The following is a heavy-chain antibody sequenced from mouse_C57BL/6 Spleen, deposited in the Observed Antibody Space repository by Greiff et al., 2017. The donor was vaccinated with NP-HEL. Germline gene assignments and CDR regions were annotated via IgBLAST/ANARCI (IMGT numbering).Heavy chain of an antibody. CDR3: AREYGYGVYFDV. V-gene: IGHV1-81*01. Sequence: QVQLQESGAELVRPGASVKLSCKASGYTFTSYGISWVKQRTGQGLEWIGEIYPRSGNTYYNEKFKGKATLTADKSSSTAYMELHSLTSEDSAVYFCAREYGYGVYFDVWGTGTTVTVSS. CDR1: GYTFTSYG. CDR2: IYPRSGNT. D-gene: IGHD2-2*01. J-gene: IGHJ1*03.